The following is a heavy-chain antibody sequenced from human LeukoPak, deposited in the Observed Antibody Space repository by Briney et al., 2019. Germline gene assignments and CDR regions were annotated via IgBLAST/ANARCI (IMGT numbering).Heavy chain of an antibody. CDR2: INSEGSST. D-gene: IGHD2-2*01. CDR1: GFTFSSYW. V-gene: IGHV3-74*01. Sequence: GGSLRLSCAASGFTFSSYWMHWGRQAPGQGLWWVSRINSEGSSTSYADSVKGRFTISRDNAKNPLYLQMNSLSADDTAVYYCATDRSSTSCYSDIWGQGTMVTVSS. CDR3: ATDRSSTSCYSDI. J-gene: IGHJ3*02.